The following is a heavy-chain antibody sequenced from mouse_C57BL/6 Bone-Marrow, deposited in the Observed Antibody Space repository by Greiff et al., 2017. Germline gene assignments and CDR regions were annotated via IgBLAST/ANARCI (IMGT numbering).Heavy chain of an antibody. CDR1: GYTFTSYG. J-gene: IGHJ3*01. Sequence: VKLMESGAELARPGASVKLSCKASGYTFTSYGISWVKQRPGQGLEWIGEIYPRSGNTYYNEKFKGKATLTADKSSSTAYMELRSLSAEDSAVYLCARGVYVGTCAYWGQGTLVTVSA. CDR3: ARGVYVGTCAY. V-gene: IGHV1-81*01. D-gene: IGHD1-1*01. CDR2: IYPRSGNT.